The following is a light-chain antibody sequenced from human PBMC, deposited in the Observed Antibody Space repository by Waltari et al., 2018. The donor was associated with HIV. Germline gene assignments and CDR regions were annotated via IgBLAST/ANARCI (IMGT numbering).Light chain of an antibody. CDR3: SSYSSTSSLL. Sequence: QSALTQPASVSGSPGQSITISCTGTTTDVGGYHYVSWYQQHPGKAPKLIIYDVTNRPSWVSNRCSGAKSGNTASLTISGLQADDEADYYCSSYSSTSSLLFGGGTKVTVV. CDR1: TTDVGGYHY. V-gene: IGLV2-14*03. CDR2: DVT. J-gene: IGLJ2*01.